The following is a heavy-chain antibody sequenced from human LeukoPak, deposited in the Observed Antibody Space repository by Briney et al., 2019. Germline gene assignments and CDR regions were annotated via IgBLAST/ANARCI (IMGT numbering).Heavy chain of an antibody. D-gene: IGHD1-26*01. V-gene: IGHV4-38-2*02. CDR3: GRGGHRRVGMADY. Sequence: SETLSLTCTVSGYSISSCYFWGWIRQPPGKGLEWIGSIYHSGRSYYNPSLKSRVTISVDTSKNQFSLRLSSVTAADTAVYYCGRGGHRRVGMADYWGQGTLVTVSS. J-gene: IGHJ4*02. CDR2: IYHSGRS. CDR1: GYSISSCYF.